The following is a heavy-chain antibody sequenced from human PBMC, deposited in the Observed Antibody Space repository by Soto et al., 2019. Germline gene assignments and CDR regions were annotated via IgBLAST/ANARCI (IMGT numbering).Heavy chain of an antibody. CDR3: AHRLGVAATGGAFDV. CDR1: GFSLTTSGAG. J-gene: IGHJ3*01. D-gene: IGHD2-8*02. Sequence: QITLKESGPTLVIPTQTLTLTCTFSGFSLTTSGAGVGWIRQPPGKALEWLAVIYWNNNKRYSPALKSSLTITKDTSNNPVVITMTNMDPVDSATYYCAHRLGVAATGGAFDVWGQGTMVTVSS. CDR2: IYWNNNK. V-gene: IGHV2-5*01.